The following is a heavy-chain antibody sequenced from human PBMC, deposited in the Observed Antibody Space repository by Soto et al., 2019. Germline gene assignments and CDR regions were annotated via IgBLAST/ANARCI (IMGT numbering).Heavy chain of an antibody. D-gene: IGHD6-13*01. CDR3: ARHKDTSSRYLLPDC. J-gene: IGHJ4*02. Sequence: QLQLQESGPGLVKPSETLSLTCTVSGGSISSSRYYWGWIRQPPGKGLEWIGSIYYSGSTYYNPSLKRRIPISVDTSKNQFSLKVGSGTATDTAVYYCARHKDTSSRYLLPDCWSQGDLVTVSS. CDR1: GGSISSSRYY. V-gene: IGHV4-39*01. CDR2: IYYSGST.